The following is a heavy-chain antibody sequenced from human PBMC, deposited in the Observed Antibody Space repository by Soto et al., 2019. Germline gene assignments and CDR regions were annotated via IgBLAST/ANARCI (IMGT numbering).Heavy chain of an antibody. CDR2: ISSGSLSI. Sequence: HPGGSLRLSCAASGFTFSRYTMNWVRQTPGKGLEWVSYISSGSLSIYYADSVKGRFTVSRDNAKNSLFLQMNSLRDEDTAVYYCARELDLEVVPAAMRDYYYYYDMDVWGKGTTVTVSS. CDR1: GFTFSRYT. V-gene: IGHV3-48*02. D-gene: IGHD2-2*01. J-gene: IGHJ6*03. CDR3: ARELDLEVVPAAMRDYYYYYDMDV.